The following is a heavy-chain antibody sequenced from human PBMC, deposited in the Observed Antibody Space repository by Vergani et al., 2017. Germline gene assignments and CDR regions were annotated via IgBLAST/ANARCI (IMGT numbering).Heavy chain of an antibody. CDR3: ARGTYYDILRWDYMDV. CDR2: IIPIFGTA. J-gene: IGHJ6*03. CDR1: GGTFSSYA. D-gene: IGHD3-9*01. Sequence: QVQLVQSGAEVKKPGSSVKVSCKASGGTFSSYAISWVRQAPGQGLEWMGGIIPIFGTANYAQKFQRRVTITADESTSTAYMELSSLRSEDTAVYYCARGTYYDILRWDYMDVWGKGTTVTVSS. V-gene: IGHV1-69*01.